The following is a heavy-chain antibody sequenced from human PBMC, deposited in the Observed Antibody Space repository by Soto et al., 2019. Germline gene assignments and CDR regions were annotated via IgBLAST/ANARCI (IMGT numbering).Heavy chain of an antibody. J-gene: IGHJ3*02. CDR1: GYTFTNYG. CDR3: ARDQYRAFDI. CDR2: ISAYNGNT. D-gene: IGHD3-16*02. Sequence: QVQLVQSGAEVKKPGASVKVSCKASGYTFTNYGITWVRQAPGQGLEWMGWISAYNGNTKYAQSLQGRITMTTGTSTSTAYMELRSLRSDDTAVYYCARDQYRAFDIWGQGTMVTVSS. V-gene: IGHV1-18*04.